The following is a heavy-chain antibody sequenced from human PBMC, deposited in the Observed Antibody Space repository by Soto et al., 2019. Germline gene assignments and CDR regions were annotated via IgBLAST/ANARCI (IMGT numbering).Heavy chain of an antibody. Sequence: QVQLQESGPGLVKPSQTLSLTCTVSGGSINTGGFYWNWIRQHPGKGLEWIGYIYYTGTTYYTPSLRSRLTMTVDTSKNQFSLKLSSVTAADTAVYYCAREITGDGHFDLWGRGTLVTVSS. D-gene: IGHD7-27*01. V-gene: IGHV4-31*03. CDR2: IYYTGTT. CDR1: GGSINTGGFY. CDR3: AREITGDGHFDL. J-gene: IGHJ2*01.